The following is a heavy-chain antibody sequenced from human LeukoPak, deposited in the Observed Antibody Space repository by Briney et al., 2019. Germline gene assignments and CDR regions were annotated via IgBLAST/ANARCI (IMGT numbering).Heavy chain of an antibody. CDR3: AREGVPPT. CDR2: ISSDSSYI. CDR1: RITFRTYS. Sequence: GGSLRLSCAASRITFRTYSLNWVRQAPGKGLEWVSSISSDSSYIYYADSMKGRFTISRDNANNSLQLQMSSLRADDTAVYYCAREGVPPTWGQGTLVTVSS. D-gene: IGHD6-6*01. V-gene: IGHV3-21*01. J-gene: IGHJ5*02.